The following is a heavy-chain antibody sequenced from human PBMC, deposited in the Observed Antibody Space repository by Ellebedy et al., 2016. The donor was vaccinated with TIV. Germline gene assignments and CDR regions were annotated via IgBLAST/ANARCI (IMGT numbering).Heavy chain of an antibody. CDR1: GGSISSSSYY. Sequence: MPSETLSLTCTVSGGSISSSSYYWGWIRQPPGKGLEWIGGIYYSGSTYSNPSLKSRVTISLDTPKNQFSLKLSYVTAADTAVYYCARQPRYSSGWYKSPDLDYWGQGTLVTVSS. V-gene: IGHV4-39*01. CDR3: ARQPRYSSGWYKSPDLDY. J-gene: IGHJ4*02. D-gene: IGHD6-19*01. CDR2: IYYSGST.